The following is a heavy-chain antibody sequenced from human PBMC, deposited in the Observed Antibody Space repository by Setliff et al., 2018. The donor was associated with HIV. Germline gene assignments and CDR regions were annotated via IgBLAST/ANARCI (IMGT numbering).Heavy chain of an antibody. CDR2: IYYSGST. V-gene: IGHV4-61*01. CDR3: ARYSPRGYTLTGPY. Sequence: SETLSLTCTVSVGSVSSGSYYWSWIRQPPGKGLEWICYIYYSGSTKHNPSLKSRVTISLDTSKNQFSLKLTSVTAADTAVYCCARYSPRGYTLTGPYWGQGTLVTVSS. D-gene: IGHD6-25*01. J-gene: IGHJ4*02. CDR1: VGSVSSGSYY.